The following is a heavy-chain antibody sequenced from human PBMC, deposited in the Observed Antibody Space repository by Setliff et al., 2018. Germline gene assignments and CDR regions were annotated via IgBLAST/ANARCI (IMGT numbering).Heavy chain of an antibody. CDR1: GDSISNYY. Sequence: LSLTCTASGDSISNYYWNWIRQPAGKGLEWIGRIYVTESTKYNPPLKSRVTLSIDTSKNQFSLKLSSVTAAAAALYYCAASRAYTGAVEEWFLPHTIDFWGQGSPVTVSS. D-gene: IGHD3-10*01. J-gene: IGHJ4*02. V-gene: IGHV4-4*07. CDR2: IYVTEST. CDR3: AASRAYTGAVEEWFLPHTIDF.